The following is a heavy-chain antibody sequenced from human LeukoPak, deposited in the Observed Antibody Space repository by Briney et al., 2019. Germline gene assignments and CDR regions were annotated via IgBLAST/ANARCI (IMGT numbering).Heavy chain of an antibody. CDR1: GFTFSTYG. V-gene: IGHV3-30*02. CDR2: IRYDGSNK. J-gene: IGHJ4*02. D-gene: IGHD3-10*01. Sequence: GGSLRLSCAASGFTFSTYGMHWVRQAPGKGLEWVAFIRYDGSNKYYADSVKGRFTISRDNSKNTLYLQMNSLRTEDTAVYYCARDPMARGVAYFDYWGQGTLVTVSS. CDR3: ARDPMARGVAYFDY.